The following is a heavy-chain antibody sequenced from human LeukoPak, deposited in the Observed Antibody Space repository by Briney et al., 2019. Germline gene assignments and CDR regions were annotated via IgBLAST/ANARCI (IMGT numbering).Heavy chain of an antibody. Sequence: ASVKVSCKASGYTFTSYGISWVRQAPGQGLEWMGWISAYNGNTNYAQELQGRVTMTTDTSTSTAYMELRSLRSDDTAVYHCARSDITMVRGVIIVAAFDIWGQGTMVTVSS. CDR3: ARSDITMVRGVIIVAAFDI. CDR2: ISAYNGNT. D-gene: IGHD3-10*01. V-gene: IGHV1-18*01. J-gene: IGHJ3*02. CDR1: GYTFTSYG.